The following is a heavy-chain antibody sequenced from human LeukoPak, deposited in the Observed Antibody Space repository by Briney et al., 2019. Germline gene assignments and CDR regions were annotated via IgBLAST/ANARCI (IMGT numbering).Heavy chain of an antibody. CDR1: GFTFSSYA. Sequence: GGSLRLSCAASGFTFSSYAMSWVRQAPGKGLEWVSVISCSGGSTKYADSVEGRFTISRDNSKNTLYLQMNSLRAEDTAVYYCAAYGIVVSALDYWGQGTVVTVSS. D-gene: IGHD3-22*01. CDR3: AAYGIVVSALDY. CDR2: ISCSGGST. V-gene: IGHV3-23*01. J-gene: IGHJ4*02.